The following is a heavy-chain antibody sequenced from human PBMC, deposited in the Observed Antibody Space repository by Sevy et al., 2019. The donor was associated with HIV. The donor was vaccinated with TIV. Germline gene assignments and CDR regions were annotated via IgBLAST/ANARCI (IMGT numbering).Heavy chain of an antibody. CDR2: FYYNGRT. Sequence: SETLSLTCTVSGASISSYYWSWIRQPPGKGLEGVGYFYYNGRTNDNPSLKSRVTISVDTSKNQFSLKLISVTAADTAVYYCARSLADYYYGMDVWGQGTTVTVSS. J-gene: IGHJ6*02. CDR3: ARSLADYYYGMDV. V-gene: IGHV4-59*01. CDR1: GASISSYY.